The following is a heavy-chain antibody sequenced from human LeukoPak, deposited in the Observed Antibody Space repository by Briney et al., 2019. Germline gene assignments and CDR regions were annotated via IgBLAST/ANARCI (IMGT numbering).Heavy chain of an antibody. CDR2: INPKSGGT. D-gene: IGHD2-2*01. Sequence: ASVKVSCKASGYTFTDYYIHWVRQAPGQGLEWMGRINPKSGGTNYAQKFQGRVTMTRDTSISTAYMELSRLKSDDTAVFYCARDPWGGDIVVVPAAIHDPWGQGTLVTVSS. CDR1: GYTFTDYY. J-gene: IGHJ5*02. V-gene: IGHV1-2*06. CDR3: ARDPWGGDIVVVPAAIHDP.